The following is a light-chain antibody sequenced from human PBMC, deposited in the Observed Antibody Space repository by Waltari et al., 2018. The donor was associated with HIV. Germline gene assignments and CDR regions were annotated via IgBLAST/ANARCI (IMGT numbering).Light chain of an antibody. CDR2: ANS. V-gene: IGLV1-40*01. J-gene: IGLJ1*01. CDR3: QSFDSSLNAYV. Sequence: QSVLTQAPSVSGAPGQRVTLPCTGRSSTLGAHFDVSWYQLLPGSSPKLLIFANSNRPSGVPDRFSGSKSGTSASLAITGLHPEDEAEYYCQSFDSSLNAYVFGTGTTVIVL. CDR1: SSTLGAHFD.